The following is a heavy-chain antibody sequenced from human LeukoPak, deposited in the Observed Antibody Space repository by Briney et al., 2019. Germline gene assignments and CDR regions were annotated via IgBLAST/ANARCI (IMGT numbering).Heavy chain of an antibody. CDR1: GFTLSNFW. D-gene: IGHD3-22*01. J-gene: IGHJ4*02. CDR3: ARDSSGYYDFDY. V-gene: IGHV3-21*01. Sequence: GGSLRLSCAASGFTLSNFWMNWVRQAPGKGLEWVSSISSSRSYIYYADSVKGRVTISKDNAKNSLYLQMNSLRAEDTAVYYCARDSSGYYDFDYWGQGTLVTVSS. CDR2: ISSSRSYI.